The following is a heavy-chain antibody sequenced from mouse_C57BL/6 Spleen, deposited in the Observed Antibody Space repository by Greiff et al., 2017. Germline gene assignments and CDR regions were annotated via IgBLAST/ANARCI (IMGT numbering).Heavy chain of an antibody. CDR2: LHSHSGRS. J-gene: IGHJ2*01. Sequence: QVQLQQPAAELVQSGASVQLSSKATGYTFTSSWMHWVKQSPGQGLEWIGLLHSHSGRSNYNGKFKSKATLAVDKSSSTAYMQLSSRTSKDSAVYYCAREVVATDYWGQGATLTFFS. CDR3: AREVVATDY. D-gene: IGHD1-1*01. CDR1: GYTFTSSW. V-gene: IGHV1-64*01.